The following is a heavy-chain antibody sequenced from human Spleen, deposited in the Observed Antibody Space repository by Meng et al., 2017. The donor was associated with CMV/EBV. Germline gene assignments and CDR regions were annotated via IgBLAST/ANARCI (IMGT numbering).Heavy chain of an antibody. D-gene: IGHD1-14*01. CDR2: INHSGST. J-gene: IGHJ4*02. Sequence: QLQLQESGPGLVKPSETLSLTCTVSGGSISSSSYYWGWIRQPPGKGLEWIGEINHSGSTNYNPSLKSRVTISVDTSKNQFSLKLSSVTAADTAVYYCARSGRFDYWGQGTLVTVSS. CDR1: GGSISSSSYY. CDR3: ARSGRFDY. V-gene: IGHV4-39*07.